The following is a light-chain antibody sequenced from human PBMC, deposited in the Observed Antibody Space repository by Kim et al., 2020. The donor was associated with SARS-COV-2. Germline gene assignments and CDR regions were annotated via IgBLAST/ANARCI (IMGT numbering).Light chain of an antibody. CDR1: SGHSSDA. CDR3: QTWGTVV. J-gene: IGLJ2*01. CDR2: LNSDGSH. V-gene: IGLV4-69*01. Sequence: LGASVKHTCTLSSGHSSDAIAWHQQQPEKGPRYLMKLNSDGSHSKGDGIPDRFSGSSSGAGRYLTSSSLQSEDEADYYCQTWGTVVFGGGTQLTVL.